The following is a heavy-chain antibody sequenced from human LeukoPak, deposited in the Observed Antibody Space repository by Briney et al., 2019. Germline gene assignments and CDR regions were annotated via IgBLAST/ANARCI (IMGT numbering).Heavy chain of an antibody. D-gene: IGHD3-22*01. CDR1: GGTFSSYS. Sequence: GSSVKVSCKASGGTFSSYSVSWVRQAPGQGLEWMGGSIPLFGKANYAQKFQGRATMTTDESTRTAFMELSGLTSQDTAVYYCARDVADESSGYYSSWGQGTVVIASS. CDR2: SIPLFGKA. J-gene: IGHJ4*02. V-gene: IGHV1-69*05. CDR3: ARDVADESSGYYSS.